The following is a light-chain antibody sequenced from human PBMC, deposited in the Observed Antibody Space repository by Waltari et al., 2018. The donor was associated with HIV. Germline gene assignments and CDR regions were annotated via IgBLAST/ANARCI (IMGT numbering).Light chain of an antibody. J-gene: IGLJ2*01. CDR2: DVN. CDR3: CSYGGSYTSV. V-gene: IGLV2-11*01. Sequence: QSALTQPRSVSRSPGPSVTISCTGTSSDVGGYNYASWYQQHPGKAPKLIIYDVNNRPSGVPDRFSGSKSGNTASLTISGLQAEDEADYYCCSYGGSYTSVFGGGTQLTVL. CDR1: SSDVGGYNY.